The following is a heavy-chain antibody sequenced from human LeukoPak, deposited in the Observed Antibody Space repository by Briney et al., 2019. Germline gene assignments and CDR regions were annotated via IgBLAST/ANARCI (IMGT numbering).Heavy chain of an antibody. CDR2: ISAYNGNT. D-gene: IGHD6-19*01. V-gene: IGHV1-18*01. Sequence: ASVKVSCKASGYTFTSYGISWVRQAPGQGLEWMGWISAYNGNTNYAQKLQGRVTMTTDTSTSTAYMELRSLRSDDTAVYYCARDPSGGEGYYYYMDVWGNGTTVTVSS. J-gene: IGHJ6*03. CDR3: ARDPSGGEGYYYYMDV. CDR1: GYTFTSYG.